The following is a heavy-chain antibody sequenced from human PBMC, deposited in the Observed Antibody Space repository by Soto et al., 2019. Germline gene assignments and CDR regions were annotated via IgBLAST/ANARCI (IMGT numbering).Heavy chain of an antibody. V-gene: IGHV4-30-4*01. D-gene: IGHD3-22*01. CDR2: IYYSGST. Sequence: SETLSLTCTVSGGSISSGDYYWSWIRQPPGKGLEWIGYIYYSGSTYYNPSLKSRVTISVDTSKNQFSLKLSSVTAADTAVYYCARALPHYYDSSGLIDDWGQGTLGTVSS. J-gene: IGHJ4*02. CDR1: GGSISSGDYY. CDR3: ARALPHYYDSSGLIDD.